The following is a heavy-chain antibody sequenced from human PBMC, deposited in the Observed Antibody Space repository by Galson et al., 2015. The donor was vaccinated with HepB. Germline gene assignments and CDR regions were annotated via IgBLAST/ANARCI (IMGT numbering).Heavy chain of an antibody. CDR2: IYHSGST. V-gene: IGHV4-4*02. CDR3: AREGVDGRGYRDHYLDS. D-gene: IGHD3-22*01. Sequence: SETLSLTCAVSGGSIISSSWWSWVRQSPGKGLEWIGEIYHSGSTDYNPSLKSRVTISVDTSKNQFSLTLPSMTAADTAVYYCAREGVDGRGYRDHYLDSWGQGTLVTVSS. J-gene: IGHJ4*02. CDR1: GGSIISSSW.